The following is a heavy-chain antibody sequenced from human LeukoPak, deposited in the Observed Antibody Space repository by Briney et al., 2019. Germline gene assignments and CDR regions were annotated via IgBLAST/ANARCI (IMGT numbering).Heavy chain of an antibody. Sequence: SETLSLTCTVSGGSIRSGGYYWSWIRQHPGKGLEWIGYIYYSGSTYYNPSLKSRVTISVDTSKNQFSLKLSSVTAADTAVYYCARGYNWNRDWYFDLWGRGTLVTVSS. V-gene: IGHV4-31*03. CDR1: GGSIRSGGYY. D-gene: IGHD1-20*01. CDR2: IYYSGST. CDR3: ARGYNWNRDWYFDL. J-gene: IGHJ2*01.